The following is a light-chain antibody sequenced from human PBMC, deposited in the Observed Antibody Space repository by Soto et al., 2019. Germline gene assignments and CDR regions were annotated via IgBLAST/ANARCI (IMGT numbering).Light chain of an antibody. V-gene: IGLV1-44*01. J-gene: IGLJ2*01. CDR3: AAWDDSLNGGV. CDR2: SNN. Sequence: QSVLTQPPSTSGTPGQRVTISCSGSSSNIGTNTVSWYQQLPGTAPKLLIYSNNERPSGVPDRFSGSKSGTSASLAISGLQSEDEADYYGAAWDDSLNGGVFGGGTKLTVL. CDR1: SSNIGTNT.